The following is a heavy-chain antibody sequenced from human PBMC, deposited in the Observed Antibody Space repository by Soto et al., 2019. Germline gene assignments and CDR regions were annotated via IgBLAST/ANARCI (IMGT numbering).Heavy chain of an antibody. V-gene: IGHV4-30-4*01. CDR2: IYYSGST. CDR1: GGSINSVDYF. CDR3: ARDGYIHTCDYYYYHMDV. J-gene: IGHJ6*02. Sequence: SETLSLTCTVSGGSINSVDYFWSWIRQPPGKGLEWIGYIYYSGSTHYNPSLKSRVSISVDTSRNQFSLRLSSVTAADTAVYFCARDGYIHTCDYYYYHMDVWGQGTTVTVSS. D-gene: IGHD5-12*01.